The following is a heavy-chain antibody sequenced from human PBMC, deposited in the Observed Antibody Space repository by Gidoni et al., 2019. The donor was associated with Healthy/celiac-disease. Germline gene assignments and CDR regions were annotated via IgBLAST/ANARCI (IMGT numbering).Heavy chain of an antibody. V-gene: IGHV4-59*01. CDR3: AREGAVAGTSNFDY. J-gene: IGHJ4*02. D-gene: IGHD6-19*01. CDR2: IYYSGST. CDR1: GGSISSYY. Sequence: QVQLQESGPGLVKPSETLSLTCTVSGGSISSYYWSWIRQPPGKGLAWIGYIYYSGSTNYNPSLKSRVTISVDTSKTQFSLKLSSVTAADTAVYYCAREGAVAGTSNFDYWVQGTLVTVSS.